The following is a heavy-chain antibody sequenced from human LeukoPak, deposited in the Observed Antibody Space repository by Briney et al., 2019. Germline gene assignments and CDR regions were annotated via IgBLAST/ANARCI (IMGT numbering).Heavy chain of an antibody. CDR3: ARDRFSEVADPFDY. J-gene: IGHJ4*02. D-gene: IGHD6-19*01. CDR1: GFTFSSYE. CDR2: ISNSGSSI. V-gene: IGHV3-48*03. Sequence: GGSLTLSCAASGFTFSSYEMNWVRQAPGKGLEWVSYISNSGSSIYYADSVQGRFTISRDNAKNSLYLQMNSLTAEDTAVYYCARDRFSEVADPFDYGGQGTRATVSA.